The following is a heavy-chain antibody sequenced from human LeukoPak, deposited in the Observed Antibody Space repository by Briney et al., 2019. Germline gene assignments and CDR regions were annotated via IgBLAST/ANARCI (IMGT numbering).Heavy chain of an antibody. CDR3: ANSGPSGRYCSSTSCHHNWFDP. J-gene: IGHJ5*02. D-gene: IGHD2-2*01. Sequence: PGGSLRLSCAASGFTFSSYSMNWVRQAPGKGLEWVAVISYDGSNKYYADSVKGRFTISRDNSKNTLYLQMNSLRAEDTAVYYCANSGPSGRYCSSTSCHHNWFDPWGQGTLVTVSS. V-gene: IGHV3-30*18. CDR1: GFTFSSYS. CDR2: ISYDGSNK.